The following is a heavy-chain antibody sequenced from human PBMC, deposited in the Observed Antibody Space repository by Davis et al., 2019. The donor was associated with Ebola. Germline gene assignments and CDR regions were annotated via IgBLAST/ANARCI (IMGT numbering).Heavy chain of an antibody. J-gene: IGHJ4*02. Sequence: PSETLSLTCAVYGGSFSGYYWSWIRQPPGKGLEWIGEINHRGSTNYNPSLKSRVTISVDTSKNQFSLKLSSVTAADTAVYYCARGRIVVVPAAIPAHFDYWGQGTLVTVSS. D-gene: IGHD2-2*01. CDR3: ARGRIVVVPAAIPAHFDY. CDR2: INHRGST. CDR1: GGSFSGYY. V-gene: IGHV4-34*01.